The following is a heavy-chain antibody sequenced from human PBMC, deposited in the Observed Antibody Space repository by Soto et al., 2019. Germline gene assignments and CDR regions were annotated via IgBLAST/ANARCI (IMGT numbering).Heavy chain of an antibody. D-gene: IGHD2-15*01. CDR3: ARVEVLQGVRNYFDP. V-gene: IGHV1-18*01. J-gene: IGHJ5*02. CDR1: GYTFTSHG. Sequence: ASVKVSCKASGYTFTSHGISWVRQAPGQGLEWMGWISAYNGNTNYAQKLQVRVTMTTDTSTGTVYMELRSLRSDDTAVYYCARVEVLQGVRNYFDPWGKGTLVPVAS. CDR2: ISAYNGNT.